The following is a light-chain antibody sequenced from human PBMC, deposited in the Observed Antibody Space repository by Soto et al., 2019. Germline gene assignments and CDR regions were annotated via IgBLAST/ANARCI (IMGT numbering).Light chain of an antibody. CDR2: AAS. Sequence: DIQMTQSPSTLSGSVGDRVTITCRASQSISNWLAWYQQKPGKAPKLLIYAASTLQSGVPSRFSGSGSGTDFTLTISCLQSEDFATYYCQQYYSYPWTFGQGTKVDIK. V-gene: IGKV1-5*01. CDR3: QQYYSYPWT. CDR1: QSISNW. J-gene: IGKJ1*01.